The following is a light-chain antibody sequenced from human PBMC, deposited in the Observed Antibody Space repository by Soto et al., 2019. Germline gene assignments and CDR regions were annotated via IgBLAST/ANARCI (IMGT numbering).Light chain of an antibody. V-gene: IGKV3-20*01. Sequence: EIVLTQSPGILSLSPGERATLACRASQSISSDHLAWYQQRPGHSPRLLIYGASSRTTGVPDRFSGSGSGTDFTLTISRLAPEDFAVYYCQHYRSAPFTFGPGTKVDIK. CDR2: GAS. CDR1: QSISSDH. J-gene: IGKJ3*01. CDR3: QHYRSAPFT.